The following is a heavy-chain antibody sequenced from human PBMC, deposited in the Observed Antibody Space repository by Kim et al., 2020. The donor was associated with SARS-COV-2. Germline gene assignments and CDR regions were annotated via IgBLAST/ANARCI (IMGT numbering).Heavy chain of an antibody. D-gene: IGHD3-9*01. CDR2: IYPGDSDT. Sequence: GESLKISCKGSGYSFTSYWIGWVRQMPGKGLEWMGIIYPGDSDTRYSPSFQGQVTISADKSISTAYLQWSSLKASDTAMYYCASGLRYFDWLDAFDIWGQGTMVTVSS. CDR1: GYSFTSYW. V-gene: IGHV5-51*01. CDR3: ASGLRYFDWLDAFDI. J-gene: IGHJ3*02.